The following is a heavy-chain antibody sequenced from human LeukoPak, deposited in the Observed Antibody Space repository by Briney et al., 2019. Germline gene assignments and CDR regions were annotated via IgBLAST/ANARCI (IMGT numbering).Heavy chain of an antibody. J-gene: IGHJ3*02. CDR3: ARQGLEVTATTGAFDI. V-gene: IGHV5-51*01. D-gene: IGHD2-21*02. Sequence: GESLKISCKGSGYGFTSYWIGWVRQMPGKGLEWMGIIYPGDSDTRYSPSFQGQVTISADKSISTAYLQWSSLKASDTAMYYCARQGLEVTATTGAFDIWGQGTMVTVSS. CDR2: IYPGDSDT. CDR1: GYGFTSYW.